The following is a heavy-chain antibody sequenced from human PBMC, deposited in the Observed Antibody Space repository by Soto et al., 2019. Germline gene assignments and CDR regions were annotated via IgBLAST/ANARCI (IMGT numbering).Heavy chain of an antibody. J-gene: IGHJ6*02. D-gene: IGHD6-19*01. CDR1: GYSFTSYW. Sequence: GESLKISCKGSGYSFTSYWLSWVRQMPGKGLEWMGRIDPSDSYTNYSPSFQGHVTISADKSISTAYLQWSSLKASDTAMYYCASGGIAVAGTSPYYYYYYGMDVWGQGTTVTVSS. CDR2: IDPSDSYT. V-gene: IGHV5-10-1*01. CDR3: ASGGIAVAGTSPYYYYYYGMDV.